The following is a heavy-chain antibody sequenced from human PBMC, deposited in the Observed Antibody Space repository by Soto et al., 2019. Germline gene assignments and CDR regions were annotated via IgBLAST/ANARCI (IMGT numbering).Heavy chain of an antibody. D-gene: IGHD6-19*01. Sequence: QVQLQQSGPGLLKPSQTLSLICAISGDSVSSDTATWSWIRQSPSRGLEWLGRTYYRSKWYNDYAVSLKGRITITPDTSNNQLSLQLNSVTPEDTAVYFCARDSSGWHWYFDLWGRGTLVTVSS. J-gene: IGHJ2*01. CDR3: ARDSSGWHWYFDL. V-gene: IGHV6-1*01. CDR2: TYYRSKWYN. CDR1: GDSVSSDTAT.